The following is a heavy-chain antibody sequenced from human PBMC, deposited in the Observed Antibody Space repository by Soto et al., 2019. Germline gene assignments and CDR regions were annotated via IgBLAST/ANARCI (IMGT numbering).Heavy chain of an antibody. Sequence: PGGSLRLSCAASGFTFSSYEMNWVRQAPGKGLEWVSYISSSGSTIYYADSVKGRFTISRDNAKNSLYLQMNSLRAEDTAVYYCARDSIQWLVQNYYYYYGMDVWGQGTTVTVSS. J-gene: IGHJ6*02. CDR1: GFTFSSYE. V-gene: IGHV3-48*03. CDR3: ARDSIQWLVQNYYYYYGMDV. CDR2: ISSSGSTI. D-gene: IGHD6-19*01.